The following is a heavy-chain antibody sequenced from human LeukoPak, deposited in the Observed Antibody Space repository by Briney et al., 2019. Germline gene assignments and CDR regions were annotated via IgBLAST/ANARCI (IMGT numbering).Heavy chain of an antibody. D-gene: IGHD3-10*01. CDR1: GFSLSTSGVG. J-gene: IGHJ4*02. V-gene: IGHV2-5*02. CDR2: IYWDDDK. Sequence: SGPTLLKPTQTLTLTCTFSGFSLSTSGVGVGCIRQPPGKALEWLALIYWDDDKRYSPSLKSRLTIPKATSKNQVVLTMTNMDPVDTATYYCAHLAAGSGSYYNENYFDYWGQGTLVTVSS. CDR3: AHLAAGSGSYYNENYFDY.